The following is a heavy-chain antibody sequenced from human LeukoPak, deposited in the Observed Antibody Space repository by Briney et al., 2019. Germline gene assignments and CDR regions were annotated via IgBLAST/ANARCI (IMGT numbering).Heavy chain of an antibody. D-gene: IGHD3-9*01. Sequence: GASVKVSCKASGYTFTSYGVTWVRQAPGQGLEWMGWISAHNGNTNYAQNLQGRVTMTTDTSTNTVYMELRSLRSDDTAVYYCARDRSQGYFDWLLSNTNAFDIWGQGTMVTVSS. V-gene: IGHV1-18*01. J-gene: IGHJ3*02. CDR3: ARDRSQGYFDWLLSNTNAFDI. CDR2: ISAHNGNT. CDR1: GYTFTSYG.